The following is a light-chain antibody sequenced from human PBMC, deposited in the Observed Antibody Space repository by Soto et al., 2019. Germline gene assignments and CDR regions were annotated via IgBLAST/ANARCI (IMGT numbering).Light chain of an antibody. J-gene: IGKJ4*01. CDR3: QQSYSTVT. CDR2: AAS. Sequence: DIQMTQSPSSLSASVGDRVTITCRASQSISSYLNWYQQKPGKAPKLLIYAASSLQSGVPSRFSGSGSGTDFTLTISSLQPEDFATYYCQQSYSTVTFGGATKVEIK. V-gene: IGKV1-39*01. CDR1: QSISSY.